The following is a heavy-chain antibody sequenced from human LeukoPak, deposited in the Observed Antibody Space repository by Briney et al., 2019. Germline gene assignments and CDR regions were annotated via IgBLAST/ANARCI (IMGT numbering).Heavy chain of an antibody. CDR1: GGSISSSNYY. D-gene: IGHD2-15*01. V-gene: IGHV4-39*01. CDR3: ARAEVEYCSGGSCYYYGMDV. Sequence: SETLSLTCTVSGGSISSSNYYWGWIRQAPGKGLEWIGDIYCSGSTYYNPSLKSRVAISVDTSKNQFSLKLSSVTAADTGVYYCARAEVEYCSGGSCYYYGMDVWGQGTTVTVSS. CDR2: IYCSGST. J-gene: IGHJ6*02.